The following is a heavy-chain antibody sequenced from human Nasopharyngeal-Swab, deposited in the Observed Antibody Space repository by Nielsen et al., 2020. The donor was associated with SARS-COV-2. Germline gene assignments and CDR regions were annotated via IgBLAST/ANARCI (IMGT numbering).Heavy chain of an antibody. D-gene: IGHD6-19*01. CDR2: IYVGGNT. J-gene: IGHJ3*01. CDR1: GFAVSNFY. CDR3: TRSVADSGAFDL. V-gene: IGHV3-66*01. Sequence: GESLKISCAASGFAVSNFYMSWVRQAPGKGLEWVSIIYVGGNTYHADSLNDRFIISRDDSKNTVSLQMNSLRAEDTAVYYCTRSVADSGAFDLWGPGTVVTVSS.